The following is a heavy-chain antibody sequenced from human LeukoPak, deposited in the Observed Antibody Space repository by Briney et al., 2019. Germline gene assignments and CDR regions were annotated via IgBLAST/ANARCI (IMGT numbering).Heavy chain of an antibody. Sequence: GASVKVSCKASGGTFSSYALSWVRQAPGQGLEWMGRIIPILDIASYAQKFQGRVTITADESTGTAYMELSSLRSEDTAIYYCARDNPPYCNGGSCYSYWGQGTLVTISS. CDR2: IIPILDIA. CDR1: GGTFSSYA. J-gene: IGHJ4*02. D-gene: IGHD2-15*01. V-gene: IGHV1-69*04. CDR3: ARDNPPYCNGGSCYSY.